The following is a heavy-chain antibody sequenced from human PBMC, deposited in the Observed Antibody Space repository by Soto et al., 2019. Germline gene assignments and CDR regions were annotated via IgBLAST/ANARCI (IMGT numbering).Heavy chain of an antibody. Sequence: PGESLKISCKGSGYSFTSYWIGWVRQMPGKGLEWMGIIYPGDSDTRYSPSFQGQVTISADKSISTAYLQWSSLKASDTAMYYCARTRRFEPYYYSYYMDGWGKGITVTVAS. J-gene: IGHJ6*03. V-gene: IGHV5-51*01. CDR3: ARTRRFEPYYYSYYMDG. D-gene: IGHD3-10*01. CDR2: IYPGDSDT. CDR1: GYSFTSYW.